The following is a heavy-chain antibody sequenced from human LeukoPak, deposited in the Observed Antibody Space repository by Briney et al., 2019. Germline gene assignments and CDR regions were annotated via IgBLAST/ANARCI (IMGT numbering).Heavy chain of an antibody. V-gene: IGHV4-61*02. CDR1: GDSIGRGSYY. Sequence: SETLSLTCAVSGDSIGRGSYYWGWIRQPAGKAPEWIGRIFNTGSTSYNPSLKSRVTISVDTSKNQFSLNLRSVTAADTAVYYCARAQLLDIVVVVAATPMYYFDYWGQGTLVTVSS. CDR2: IFNTGST. CDR3: ARAQLLDIVVVVAATPMYYFDY. D-gene: IGHD2-15*01. J-gene: IGHJ4*02.